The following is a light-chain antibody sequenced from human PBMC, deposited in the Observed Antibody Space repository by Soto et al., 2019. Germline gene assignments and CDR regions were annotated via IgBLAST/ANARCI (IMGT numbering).Light chain of an antibody. V-gene: IGKV1-5*01. Sequence: DIQMTQSPSTLSASVGDRVTVTCRASQSVSGWLAWYQQKPGKAPKLLIYDASTLQRGVPSRFSGSGSGTKFTLTISSLQPDDFATYYCQQYDTYSWTFGPGTKVDIK. CDR2: DAS. J-gene: IGKJ1*01. CDR3: QQYDTYSWT. CDR1: QSVSGW.